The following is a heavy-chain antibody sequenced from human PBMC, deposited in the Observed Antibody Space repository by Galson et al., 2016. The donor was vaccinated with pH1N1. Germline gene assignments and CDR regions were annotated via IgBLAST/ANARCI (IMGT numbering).Heavy chain of an antibody. V-gene: IGHV1-46*04. J-gene: IGHJ4*02. Sequence: SVKVSCKASGYTFSKYYVHWVRQAPGQGLEWVGIINPRDGGTVYTQRLQGRVTMTRDTSTSTVYMELSSLRAEDTALYYCAKVTGYLYGYVDYWGQGTLVTVSS. CDR2: INPRDGGT. CDR1: GYTFSKYY. D-gene: IGHD5-18*01. CDR3: AKVTGYLYGYVDY.